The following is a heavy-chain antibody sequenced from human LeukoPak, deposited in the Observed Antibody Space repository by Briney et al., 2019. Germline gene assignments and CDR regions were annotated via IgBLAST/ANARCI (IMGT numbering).Heavy chain of an antibody. D-gene: IGHD5-18*01. CDR1: GFTVSDNY. Sequence: GRSLRLSCATSGFTVSDNYMSWVRQAPGKGLGWVSVIYSGGSTFYADSVKGRFTISRDSSKNTLYLQMNSLRREETAEYYCARDRAYTYGFAYYFADWGQGTLVTVSS. CDR2: IYSGGST. V-gene: IGHV3-66*01. CDR3: ARDRAYTYGFAYYFAD. J-gene: IGHJ4*02.